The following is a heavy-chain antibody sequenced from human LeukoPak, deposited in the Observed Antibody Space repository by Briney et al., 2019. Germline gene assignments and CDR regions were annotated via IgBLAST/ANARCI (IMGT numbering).Heavy chain of an antibody. V-gene: IGHV1-2*02. J-gene: IGHJ4*02. D-gene: IGHD2-2*03. Sequence: ASVKVSCKASGYSLSYYHLHWVRQAPGQGLEWMGDINPGNGATKYAQKFQGRVTMTRDTSISTVYMDLSGLTHDDTAVYYCAREPQYTSGYPTYDCWGQGTLVTVSS. CDR2: INPGNGAT. CDR1: GYSLSYYH. CDR3: AREPQYTSGYPTYDC.